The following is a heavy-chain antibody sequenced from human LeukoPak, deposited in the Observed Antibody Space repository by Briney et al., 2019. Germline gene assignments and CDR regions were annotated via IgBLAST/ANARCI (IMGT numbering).Heavy chain of an antibody. Sequence: SETLSLTCAVYGGSFSGYYWSWIRQPPGKGLEWIGEINHSGSTNYNPSLKSRVTMSVDTSKNQFSLKLSSVTAADTAVYYCARESGSYVYWGQGTLVTVSS. CDR3: ARESGSYVY. CDR2: INHSGST. CDR1: GGSFSGYY. D-gene: IGHD1-26*01. J-gene: IGHJ4*02. V-gene: IGHV4-34*01.